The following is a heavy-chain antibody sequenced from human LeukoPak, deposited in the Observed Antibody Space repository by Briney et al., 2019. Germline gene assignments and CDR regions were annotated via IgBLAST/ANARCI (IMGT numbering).Heavy chain of an antibody. Sequence: PGGSLRLSCAASGFTFSDYYMSWIRQAPGKGLEWVSYISSSGSTIYYADSVKGRFTISRDNAKNSLYLQMNSLRAEDTAVYYCVSWARGAARPGGANDAFDIWGQGTMVTVSS. CDR1: GFTFSDYY. V-gene: IGHV3-11*04. CDR2: ISSSGSTI. CDR3: VSWARGAARPGGANDAFDI. J-gene: IGHJ3*02. D-gene: IGHD6-6*01.